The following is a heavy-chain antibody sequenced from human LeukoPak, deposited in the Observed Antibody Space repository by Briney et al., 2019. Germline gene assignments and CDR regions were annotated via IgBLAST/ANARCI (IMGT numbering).Heavy chain of an antibody. D-gene: IGHD5-18*01. Sequence: GWSLTLSCAASGFTFSTHWMSWVRQAPAKGLEWVANIKEDGSQKYYVDSVKGRFTISRDNAKNSQYLQMNSLRAEDTAVYYCARLPLTARRHFDYWGQGTLVTVSS. CDR3: ARLPLTARRHFDY. CDR1: GFTFSTHW. V-gene: IGHV3-7*05. CDR2: IKEDGSQK. J-gene: IGHJ4*02.